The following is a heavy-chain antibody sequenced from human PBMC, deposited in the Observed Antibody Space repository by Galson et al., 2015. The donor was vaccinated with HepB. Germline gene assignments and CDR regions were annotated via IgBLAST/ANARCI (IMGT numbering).Heavy chain of an antibody. CDR2: INHSGST. D-gene: IGHD2-15*01. Sequence: ETLSLTCAVYGGSFSGYYWSWIRQPPGKGLEWIGEINHSGSTNYNPSLKSRVTISVDTSKNQFSLKLSSVTAADTAVYYCARGAFNVSTVATISTHDYWGQGTLVTVSS. CDR1: GGSFSGYY. V-gene: IGHV4-34*01. CDR3: ARGAFNVSTVATISTHDY. J-gene: IGHJ4*02.